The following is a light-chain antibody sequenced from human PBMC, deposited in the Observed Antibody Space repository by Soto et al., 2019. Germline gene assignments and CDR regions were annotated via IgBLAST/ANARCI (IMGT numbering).Light chain of an antibody. V-gene: IGLV2-8*01. CDR3: SSYAGSNNLV. CDR2: EVN. CDR1: SSDVGGYNY. Sequence: QSVLTQPPSASGSPGHSVTLSCTGTSSDVGGYNYVSWYQQHPGKAPKLIISEVNKRPSGVPDRFSGSKSGNTASLTVSGLQAEDEADYYCSSYAGSNNLVFGGGTKLTVL. J-gene: IGLJ2*01.